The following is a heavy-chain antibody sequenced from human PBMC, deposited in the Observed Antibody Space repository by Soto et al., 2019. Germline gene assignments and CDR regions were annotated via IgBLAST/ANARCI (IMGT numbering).Heavy chain of an antibody. CDR2: IWYDGSNK. D-gene: IGHD3-3*01. V-gene: IGHV3-33*01. J-gene: IGHJ4*02. Sequence: PGGSLRHSCAASGFTFSSYGMHWVRQAPGKGLEWVAVIWYDGSNKYYADSVKGRFTISRDNSKNTLYLQMNSLRAEDTAVYYCARDTKGNDFWSGPSLYFDYWGQGTLVTVSS. CDR1: GFTFSSYG. CDR3: ARDTKGNDFWSGPSLYFDY.